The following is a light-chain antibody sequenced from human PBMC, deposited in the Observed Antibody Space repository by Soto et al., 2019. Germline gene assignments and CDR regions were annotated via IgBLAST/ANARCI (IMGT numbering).Light chain of an antibody. J-gene: IGKJ2*01. V-gene: IGKV1D-12*01. CDR1: QDIDRW. CDR3: LQSDTFPYP. CDR2: TAS. Sequence: DIQMTQSPSSVSASVGDRVTISCRASQDIDRWLAWFQHKPGKAPKLLISTASSLQSGVPSRFSGSGSGTDFTLTIGRLQFEDFATYYCLQSDTFPYPFGLGTKLEIK.